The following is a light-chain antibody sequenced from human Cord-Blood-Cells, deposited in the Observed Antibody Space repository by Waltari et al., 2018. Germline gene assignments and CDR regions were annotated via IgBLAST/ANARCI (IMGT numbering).Light chain of an antibody. CDR1: QSISSW. Sequence: DIQMTQSPSTLSASVGDRLTITCRASQSISSWLAWYQQKPGKAPKLLIYDASSLESGVPSRFSGSGSGTEFTLTISSLQPDDFATYYCQQYNSYSTFGQGTKVEIK. CDR3: QQYNSYST. CDR2: DAS. J-gene: IGKJ1*01. V-gene: IGKV1-5*01.